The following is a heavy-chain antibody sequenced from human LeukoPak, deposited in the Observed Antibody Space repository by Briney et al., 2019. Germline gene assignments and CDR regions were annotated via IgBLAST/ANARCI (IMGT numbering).Heavy chain of an antibody. CDR1: GGSFSGYY. V-gene: IGHV4-34*01. D-gene: IGHD3-10*01. J-gene: IGHJ5*02. Sequence: PSETLSLTCAVYGGSFSGYYWSWIRQPPGKGLEWIGEINHSGSTNYNPSLKSRVAISVDTSKNQFSLKLSSVTAADTAVYYCARASQGLWFRYWFVPWGQGTLVTVSS. CDR3: ARASQGLWFRYWFVP. CDR2: INHSGST.